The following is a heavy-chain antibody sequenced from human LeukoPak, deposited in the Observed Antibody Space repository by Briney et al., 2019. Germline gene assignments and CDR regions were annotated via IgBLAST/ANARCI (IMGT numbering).Heavy chain of an antibody. V-gene: IGHV3-23*01. J-gene: IGHJ4*02. CDR2: ISYSGNTT. D-gene: IGHD3-16*01. CDR1: GFTFSSYA. CDR3: AKVKWGSYYFDY. Sequence: PGGSLRLSCVASGFTFSSYAMSWVRQAPGKGLEWVSGISYSGNTTYYADSVKGRFTISRDNSKNTLYLQMYSLRAEDTAVYYCAKVKWGSYYFDYWGQGTLVTVSS.